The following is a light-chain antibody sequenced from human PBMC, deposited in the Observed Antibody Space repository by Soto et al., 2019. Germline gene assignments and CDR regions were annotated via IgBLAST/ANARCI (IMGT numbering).Light chain of an antibody. CDR1: QSVSSN. CDR3: QQYNNRPRT. J-gene: IGKJ1*01. Sequence: EIVMTQSPATLSVSPGERATLSCRASQSVSSNLAWYQQKPGQAPRLLIYGASTRATGIPARFSGSGSGTEFILTISSLQSEDFAVYYCQQYNNRPRTFGQGTKVEIK. V-gene: IGKV3-15*01. CDR2: GAS.